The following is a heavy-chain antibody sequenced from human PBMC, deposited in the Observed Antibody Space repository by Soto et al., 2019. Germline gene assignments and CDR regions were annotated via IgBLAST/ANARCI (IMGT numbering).Heavy chain of an antibody. V-gene: IGHV1-2*04. CDR1: GYTFTGYY. CDR2: INPNSGDT. CDR3: ARSLVGATVYYYYYGMDV. Sequence: QVQLVQSGAEVKKPGASVKVSCKASGYTFTGYYMHWVRQAPGQGLEWMGWINPNSGDTNYAQKFQGWVTMTRDTSISTAYMELSRLRSDDTAVYYCARSLVGATVYYYYYGMDVWGQGTTVTVSS. D-gene: IGHD1-26*01. J-gene: IGHJ6*02.